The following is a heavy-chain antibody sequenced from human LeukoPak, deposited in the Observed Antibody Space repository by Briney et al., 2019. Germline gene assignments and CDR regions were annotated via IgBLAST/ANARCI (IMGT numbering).Heavy chain of an antibody. V-gene: IGHV3-74*01. J-gene: IGHJ5*02. CDR2: IDGNGRTT. CDR1: GFTFSSEW. CDR3: ARDVPRTSGP. D-gene: IGHD3-10*01. Sequence: QSGGSLRLSCAASGFTFSSEWMHWVRQAPGRGLVWISHIDGNGRTTNYGDSVRGRFTVSRDNAKNTLYLQMNSLRAEDTAVYYCARDVPRTSGPWGQGTLVTVSS.